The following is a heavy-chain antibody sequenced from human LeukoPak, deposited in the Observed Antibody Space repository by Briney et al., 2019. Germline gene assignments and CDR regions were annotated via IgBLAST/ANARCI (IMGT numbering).Heavy chain of an antibody. D-gene: IGHD4-17*01. CDR3: AREDGAYAFDD. J-gene: IGHJ4*02. V-gene: IGHV3-21*01. Sequence: GGSLRLSCAVSGFAFSNYNMNWVRQAPGKGLEWVASISSSSGHIHYADSVKGRFTISRDNAKNSLYLQMNSLRAEDTAVYYCAREDGAYAFDDWGQGTLVTDSS. CDR1: GFAFSNYN. CDR2: ISSSSGHI.